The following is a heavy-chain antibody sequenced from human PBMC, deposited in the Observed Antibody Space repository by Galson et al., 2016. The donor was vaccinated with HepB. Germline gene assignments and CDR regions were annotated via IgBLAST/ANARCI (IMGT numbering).Heavy chain of an antibody. CDR3: AKRGSSGSANDYGMDV. CDR2: VVGSGSKT. Sequence: SLRLSCAASGFVFSAFDMNWVRQAPGRGLEWVSTVVGSGSKTFYADSVKGRFTVSRANSRNTLHLQMIGLRAEDTAVYYCAKRGSSGSANDYGMDVWGQGTTVTVSS. J-gene: IGHJ6*02. V-gene: IGHV3-23*01. CDR1: GFVFSAFD.